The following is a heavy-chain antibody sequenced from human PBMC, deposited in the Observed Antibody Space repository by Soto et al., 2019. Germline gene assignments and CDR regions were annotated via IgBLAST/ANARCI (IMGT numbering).Heavy chain of an antibody. D-gene: IGHD2-15*01. CDR2: ISSSSSTI. CDR3: ARDRLLESVVVAANRPYYYYGMDV. V-gene: IGHV3-48*02. CDR1: GFTFSSYS. Sequence: EVQLVESGGGLVQPGGSLRLSCAASGFTFSSYSMNWVRQAPGKGLEWVSYISSSSSTIYYADSVKGRFTISRDNAKNSLYQQMNSLRDEDTAVYYCARDRLLESVVVAANRPYYYYGMDVWGQGTTVTVSS. J-gene: IGHJ6*02.